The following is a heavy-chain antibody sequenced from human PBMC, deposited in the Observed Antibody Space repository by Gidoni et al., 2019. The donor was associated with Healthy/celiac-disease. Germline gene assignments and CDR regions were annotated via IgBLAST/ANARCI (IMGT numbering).Heavy chain of an antibody. D-gene: IGHD2-21*01. CDR1: GFTFSSYA. CDR3: AKAASYEVVIAISVDYFDY. CDR2: ISGSGGST. V-gene: IGHV3-23*01. J-gene: IGHJ4*02. Sequence: EVQLLESGGGLVQAGGSLRRSCAASGFTFSSYAMSWVRHAPGKGLEWVAAISGSGGSTYCTDSVKGRFSISRDNSKNTLYLQMTSLRAEDTAVYYCAKAASYEVVIAISVDYFDYWGQGTLVTVSS.